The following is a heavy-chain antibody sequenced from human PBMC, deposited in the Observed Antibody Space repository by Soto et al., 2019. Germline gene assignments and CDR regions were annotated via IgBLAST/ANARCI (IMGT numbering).Heavy chain of an antibody. D-gene: IGHD2-15*01. J-gene: IGHJ5*02. CDR3: VRKSCSGCSCYLGWFDP. CDR2: IIPIFGTA. CDR1: GGTFSSYA. Sequence: QVQLVQSGAEVKKPGSSVKVSCKASGGTFSSYAISWVRQAPGQGLEWMGGIIPIFGTANYAQKFQGRVMITADESTSTAYMEVSSLRSEYTAVYYCVRKSCSGCSCYLGWFDPWGQGTLVTVSS. V-gene: IGHV1-69*01.